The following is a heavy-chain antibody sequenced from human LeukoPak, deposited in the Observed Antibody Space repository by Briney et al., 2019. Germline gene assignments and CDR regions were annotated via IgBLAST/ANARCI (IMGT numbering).Heavy chain of an antibody. CDR2: ISVDGTYK. V-gene: IGHV3-30*03. D-gene: IGHD3-16*01. Sequence: GGSLRLSCAVSGFTFSSYGMHWIRQAPGRGLEWVAIISVDGTYKYYTDSVKGRFTISRDNSKSTLYLQMNSLRAEDTAVYYCARGGRGVWGSLDYWGQGTLVTVSS. CDR3: ARGGRGVWGSLDY. CDR1: GFTFSSYG. J-gene: IGHJ4*02.